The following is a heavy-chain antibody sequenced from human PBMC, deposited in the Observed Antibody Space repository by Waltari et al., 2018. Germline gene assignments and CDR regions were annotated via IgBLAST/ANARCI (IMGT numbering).Heavy chain of an antibody. J-gene: IGHJ4*02. CDR2: IYSGGST. Sequence: EVQLLESGGGLVQPGGSLRLSCAASGFTFSSYAMRWVRQAPGKGLEWVSVIYSGGSTYYADSVRGRFTISRDNSKNTLYLQMNSLRAEDTAVYYCAKDWGGPLPRGYFDYWGQGTLVTVSS. D-gene: IGHD2-21*01. CDR1: GFTFSSYA. V-gene: IGHV3-23*03. CDR3: AKDWGGPLPRGYFDY.